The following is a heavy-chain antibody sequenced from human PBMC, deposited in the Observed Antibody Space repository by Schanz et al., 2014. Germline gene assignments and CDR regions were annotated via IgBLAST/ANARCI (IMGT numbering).Heavy chain of an antibody. CDR1: GFTFSSYS. V-gene: IGHV3-23*04. J-gene: IGHJ3*02. Sequence: EEQLVESGGGLVQPGGSLRLSCTASGFTFSSYSMNWVRQAPGKGLEWVSGFDAHDGRAYYADSAKGRFTISRDNSKSTLYVEMNSLRVEDTAVYYCAKGRFGELSAFDIWGQGTMVNGSS. CDR2: FDAHDGRA. CDR3: AKGRFGELSAFDI. D-gene: IGHD3-10*01.